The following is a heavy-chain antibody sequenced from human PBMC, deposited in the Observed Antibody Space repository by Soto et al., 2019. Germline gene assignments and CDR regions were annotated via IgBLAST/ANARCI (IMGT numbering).Heavy chain of an antibody. Sequence: GGSLRLSCAASGFTFSSYAMRWVRQAPGKGLEWVAVISYDGSNKYYADSVKGRFTISRDNSKNTLYLQMNSLRAEDTAVYYCAREGYSSSWTYYGMDVWGQGTTVTVSS. J-gene: IGHJ6*02. V-gene: IGHV3-30-3*01. CDR3: AREGYSSSWTYYGMDV. D-gene: IGHD6-13*01. CDR2: ISYDGSNK. CDR1: GFTFSSYA.